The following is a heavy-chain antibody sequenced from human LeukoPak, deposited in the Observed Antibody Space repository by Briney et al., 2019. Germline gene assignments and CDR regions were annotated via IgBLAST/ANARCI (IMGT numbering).Heavy chain of an antibody. D-gene: IGHD5-12*01. CDR3: AREGRVSGYDFDC. CDR2: INSDGSSI. Sequence: GGSLRLSCAASGFTFSSYWMHWVRRAPGKGLVWVSRINSDGSSITYADSVKGRFTISRDNAKNTLYLQMNSLRVEDTAVYSGAREGRVSGYDFDCWGQGTLVTVSS. J-gene: IGHJ4*02. CDR1: GFTFSSYW. V-gene: IGHV3-74*03.